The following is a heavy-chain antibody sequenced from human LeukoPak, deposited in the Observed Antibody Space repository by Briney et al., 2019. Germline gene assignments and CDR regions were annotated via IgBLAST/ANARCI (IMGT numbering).Heavy chain of an antibody. CDR3: ARGQKVATIPEGYYYYYGMDV. CDR1: GGSFSGYY. V-gene: IGHV4-34*01. J-gene: IGHJ6*02. Sequence: SEALSLTCAVYGGSFSGYYWSWIRQPPGKGLEWIGEINHSGSTNYNPSLMSRVTISVDTSKNQFSLKLSSVTAADTAVYYCARGQKVATIPEGYYYYYGMDVWGQGTTVTVSS. D-gene: IGHD5-12*01. CDR2: INHSGST.